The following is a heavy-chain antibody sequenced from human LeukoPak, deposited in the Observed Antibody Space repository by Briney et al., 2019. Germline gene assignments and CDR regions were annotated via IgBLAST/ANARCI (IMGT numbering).Heavy chain of an antibody. J-gene: IGHJ4*02. CDR1: GFTFSSYA. Sequence: AGGSLRLSCAASGFTFSSYAMSWVRQAPGKGLEWVSAISGSGGSTYYADSVKGRFTISRDNSKNTLYLQMNSLRAEDTAVYYCAKDRYDYVWGSTDFHYWGQGTLVTVSS. V-gene: IGHV3-23*01. CDR2: ISGSGGST. CDR3: AKDRYDYVWGSTDFHY. D-gene: IGHD3-16*01.